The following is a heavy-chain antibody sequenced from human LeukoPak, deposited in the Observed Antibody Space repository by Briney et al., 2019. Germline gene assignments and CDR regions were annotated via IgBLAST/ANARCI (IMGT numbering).Heavy chain of an antibody. D-gene: IGHD3-3*01. J-gene: IGHJ4*02. Sequence: GGSLRLSCAVSGFTFSDYWMNWVRQAPGKGLEWVASIRQDGGEKSYVDSVKGRFTISRDTAKNSLYLHMNSLRAEDTAVYYCARAPRGYDFWSGYYPDYWGQGTLVTVSS. V-gene: IGHV3-7*01. CDR1: GFTFSDYW. CDR2: IRQDGGEK. CDR3: ARAPRGYDFWSGYYPDY.